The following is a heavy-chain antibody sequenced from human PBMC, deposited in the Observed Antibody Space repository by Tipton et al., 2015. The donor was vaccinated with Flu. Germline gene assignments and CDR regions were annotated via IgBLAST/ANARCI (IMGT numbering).Heavy chain of an antibody. CDR3: ALSTTAHREFES. CDR1: GDSISSGYY. CDR2: IYHTGST. J-gene: IGHJ4*02. Sequence: GLVKPSETLSLTCTVSGDSISSGYYWGWIRQPPGKGLEWIGSIYHTGSTYYNPSLKSRVTISVDTSKNQFSLKVTSVTAADRAVYYCALSTTAHREFESWGQGTLVTDSS. D-gene: IGHD1-1*01. V-gene: IGHV4-38-2*02.